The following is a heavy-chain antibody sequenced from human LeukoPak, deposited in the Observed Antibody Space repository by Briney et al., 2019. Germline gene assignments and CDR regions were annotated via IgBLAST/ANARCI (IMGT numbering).Heavy chain of an antibody. D-gene: IGHD1-20*01. CDR2: INHSGST. J-gene: IGHJ5*02. V-gene: IGHV4-34*01. CDR1: GGSFSGYC. CDR3: ATQGLNWNRRGLRFDP. Sequence: SETLSLTCAVYGGSFSGYCWSWIRQPPGKGLEWIGEINHSGSTNYNPSLKSRVTISVDTSKDQFSLKLSSVTAADTAVYYCATQGLNWNRRGLRFDPWGQGTLVTVSS.